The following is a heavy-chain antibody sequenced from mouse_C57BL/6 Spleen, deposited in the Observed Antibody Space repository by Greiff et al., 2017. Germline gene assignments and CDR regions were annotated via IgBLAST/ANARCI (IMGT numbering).Heavy chain of an antibody. CDR3: ARDSDGYYLYAMDY. Sequence: EVQGVESGGGLVKPGGSLKLSCAASGFTFSSYAMSWVRQTPEKRLEWVATISDGGSYTYYPDNVKGRFTISRDNAKNNLYLQMSQLKSEDTAMYYCARDSDGYYLYAMDYWGQGTSVTVSS. CDR1: GFTFSSYA. J-gene: IGHJ4*01. D-gene: IGHD2-3*01. V-gene: IGHV5-4*01. CDR2: ISDGGSYT.